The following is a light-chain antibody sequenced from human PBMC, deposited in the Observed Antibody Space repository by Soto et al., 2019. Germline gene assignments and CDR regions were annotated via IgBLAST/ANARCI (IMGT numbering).Light chain of an antibody. CDR2: KAS. J-gene: IGKJ2*01. CDR1: QSIDTW. Sequence: DIQMTQSPSTLSASVGDRVTFTCRASQSIDTWLAWYQQKPGKAPNLLVYKASTLESGVPSRFRGSGLGTDFTLTISSLQPDDFATYYCQQYNSFPYTFGQGPRLEIK. V-gene: IGKV1-5*03. CDR3: QQYNSFPYT.